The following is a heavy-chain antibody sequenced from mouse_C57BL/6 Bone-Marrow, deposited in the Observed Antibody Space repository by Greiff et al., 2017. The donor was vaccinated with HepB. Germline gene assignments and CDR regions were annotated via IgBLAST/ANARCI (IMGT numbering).Heavy chain of an antibody. J-gene: IGHJ2*01. CDR2: ISSGGSYT. CDR1: GFTFSSYG. Sequence: ESGGDLVKPGGSLKLSCAASGFTFSSYGMSWVRQTPDKRLEWVATISSGGSYTYYPDSVKGRFTISRDNAKNTLYLQMSSLKSEDTAMYYCARRNTTGVDYWGQGTTLTVSS. V-gene: IGHV5-6*02. CDR3: ARRNTTGVDY. D-gene: IGHD1-1*01.